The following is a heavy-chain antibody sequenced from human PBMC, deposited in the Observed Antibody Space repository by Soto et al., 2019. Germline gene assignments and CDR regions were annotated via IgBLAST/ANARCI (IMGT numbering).Heavy chain of an antibody. CDR1: GGTFSSYA. J-gene: IGHJ6*02. V-gene: IGHV1-69*06. D-gene: IGHD6-13*01. Sequence: QVQLVQSGAEAKKPGSSVKVSCKTSGGTFSSYAISWVRQAPVQGLEWMGGIVPLFRTTNYAQKFQGRVNITAYTSMYTVYMELSGLRSGDTAVYYCARGGYSSTWSNLLDRSGLDVWGQWTTGTVSS. CDR3: ARGGYSSTWSNLLDRSGLDV. CDR2: IVPLFRTT.